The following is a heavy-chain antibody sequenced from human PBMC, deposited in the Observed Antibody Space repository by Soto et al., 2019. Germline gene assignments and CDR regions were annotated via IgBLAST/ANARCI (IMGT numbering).Heavy chain of an antibody. Sequence: QVQLQESGPGLVKPSGTLSLTCAVSGGSISSSNWWSWVRQPPGKGLEWIGEIYHSGSTNYNPSPKSRVTISVDKSKNQFSLKLSSVTAADTAVYYCARVPPGYCSSTSCYPGSYYYYGMDVWGQGTTVTGSS. J-gene: IGHJ6*02. D-gene: IGHD2-2*01. CDR3: ARVPPGYCSSTSCYPGSYYYYGMDV. CDR2: IYHSGST. V-gene: IGHV4-4*02. CDR1: GGSISSSNW.